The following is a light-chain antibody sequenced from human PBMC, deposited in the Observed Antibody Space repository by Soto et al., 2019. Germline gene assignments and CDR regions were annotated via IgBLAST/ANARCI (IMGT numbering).Light chain of an antibody. CDR1: QSISSW. CDR3: QQYNNFWT. Sequence: DIQMTQSPSALSASVGDRVTITCRTSQSISSWLAWYQQKPGKAPRLLIYDASSLEGGVPSRFSGSGSGTDFTLTXSXLQPDDLGTYYCQQYNNFWTFGPGTKVEI. V-gene: IGKV1-5*01. CDR2: DAS. J-gene: IGKJ1*01.